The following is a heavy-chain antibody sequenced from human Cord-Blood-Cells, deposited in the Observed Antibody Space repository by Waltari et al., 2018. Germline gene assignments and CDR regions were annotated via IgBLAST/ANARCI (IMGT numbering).Heavy chain of an antibody. Sequence: VPLVESGGGVVQPGRSLRLPCAASGFPFSRSSMPWVRQAPGKGLEWVAVISYDGSNKYYADSVKGRFTISRDNSKNTLYLQMNSLRAEDTAVYYCAAAAGTNPFDYWGQGTLVTVSS. V-gene: IGHV3-30-3*01. CDR3: AAAAGTNPFDY. D-gene: IGHD6-13*01. CDR2: ISYDGSNK. J-gene: IGHJ4*02. CDR1: GFPFSRSS.